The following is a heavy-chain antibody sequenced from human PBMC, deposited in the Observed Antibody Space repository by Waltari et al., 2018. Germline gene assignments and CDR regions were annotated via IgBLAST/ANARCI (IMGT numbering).Heavy chain of an antibody. CDR3: ARVRGYCSGGSCYGDY. V-gene: IGHV1-8*03. J-gene: IGHJ4*02. CDR2: MNPNSGNT. D-gene: IGHD2-15*01. Sequence: QVQLVQSGAEVKKPGASVKVSCKASGYTFTSYDIHWVRPATGQGLEWMGWMNPNSGNTGYAQKFQGRVTITRNTSISTAYMELSSLRSEDTAVYYCARVRGYCSGGSCYGDYWGQGTLVTVSS. CDR1: GYTFTSYD.